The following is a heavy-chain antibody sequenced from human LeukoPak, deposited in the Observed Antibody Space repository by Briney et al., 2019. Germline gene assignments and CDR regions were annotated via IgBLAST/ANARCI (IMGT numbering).Heavy chain of an antibody. J-gene: IGHJ1*01. CDR2: MRQDGNEK. D-gene: IGHD3-22*01. CDR3: ARGLYYYDSSGYYYYLEYFQH. Sequence: PGGSLRLSCVASGFTFSSYWMTWVRQAPGKGLEWVANMRQDGNEKYYVDSVKGRFTISRDNAKNSLYLQMNSLRAEDTAVYYCARGLYYYDSSGYYYYLEYFQHWGQGTLVTVSS. V-gene: IGHV3-7*01. CDR1: GFTFSSYW.